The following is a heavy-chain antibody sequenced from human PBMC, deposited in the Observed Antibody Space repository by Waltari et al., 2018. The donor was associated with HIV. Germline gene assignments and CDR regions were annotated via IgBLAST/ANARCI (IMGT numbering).Heavy chain of an antibody. Sequence: QVHLQESGPGLVKTSQTLSLTCTVSGGSINSGSYYWNWIRQPAGRGLEVIGRLYTSGSTNYNPSLKSRVTMTVDTSKNQFSLRLTSVTASDTAIYYCSRTSSGSDYYYEVDVWGQGTTVTVS. CDR2: LYTSGST. J-gene: IGHJ6*02. D-gene: IGHD3-3*01. CDR1: GGSINSGSYY. V-gene: IGHV4-61*02. CDR3: SRTSSGSDYYYEVDV.